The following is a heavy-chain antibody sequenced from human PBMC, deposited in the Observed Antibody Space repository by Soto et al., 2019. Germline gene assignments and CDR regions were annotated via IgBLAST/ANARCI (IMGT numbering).Heavy chain of an antibody. D-gene: IGHD5-18*01. CDR2: INQDGSEK. Sequence: EVQLVESGGGLVQPGGSLRLSCGASGFTFRTYWLSWVRQVPGKGLEWVANINQDGSEKNYVDSVKGRFTISRDNAKNSLYLQMSSLRAEDTALYYCVRDGSTSWYSYDFHGRDVWGQGTTVTVSS. J-gene: IGHJ6*02. CDR1: GFTFRTYW. V-gene: IGHV3-7*05. CDR3: VRDGSTSWYSYDFHGRDV.